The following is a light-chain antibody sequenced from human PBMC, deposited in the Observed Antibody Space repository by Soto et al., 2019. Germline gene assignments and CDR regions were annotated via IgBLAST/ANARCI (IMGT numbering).Light chain of an antibody. V-gene: IGKV3-15*01. CDR1: QSVSSN. J-gene: IGKJ2*03. CDR3: QQYNNWSS. Sequence: EIVLTQSPVTLSVSPGERATLSCRASQSVSSNLDWYQQEPGQAPRLLIYGASTRATGIPARFSGSGSGTEFTRTISSLQSEDFAVYYCQQYNNWSSFGQGTKLEIK. CDR2: GAS.